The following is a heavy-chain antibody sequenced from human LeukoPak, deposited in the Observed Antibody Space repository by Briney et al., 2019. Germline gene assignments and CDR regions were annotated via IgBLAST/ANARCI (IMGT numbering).Heavy chain of an antibody. D-gene: IGHD3-3*01. CDR2: MNPNSGNT. CDR1: GYTFTSYD. CDR3: ARDHVSLDYDFWSGYLKGFDY. V-gene: IGHV1-8*01. J-gene: IGHJ4*02. Sequence: ASVKVSCKASGYTFTSYDINWVRQATGQGLEWMGWMNPNSGNTGYAQKFQGRVTITADKSTSTAYMELSSLRSEDTAVYYCARDHVSLDYDFWSGYLKGFDYWGQGTLVTVSS.